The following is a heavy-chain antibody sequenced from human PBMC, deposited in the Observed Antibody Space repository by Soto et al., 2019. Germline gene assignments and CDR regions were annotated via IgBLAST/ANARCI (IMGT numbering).Heavy chain of an antibody. CDR2: INHSGST. J-gene: IGHJ5*02. CDR1: GGSFSGYY. CDR3: ARARGYCSSGSFYSAWFDP. Sequence: SETLSLTCAAYGGSFSGYYWSWIRQPPGKGLEWIGEINHSGSTNYDPSLKSRVTISGDTSKNQFALKLSSLTAADTAVYYCARARGYCSSGSFYSAWFDPWGQGTLVTVSS. D-gene: IGHD2-15*01. V-gene: IGHV4-34*01.